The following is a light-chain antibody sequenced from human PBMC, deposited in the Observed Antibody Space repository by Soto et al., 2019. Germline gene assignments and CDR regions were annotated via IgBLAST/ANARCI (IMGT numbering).Light chain of an antibody. CDR1: SSDVGGYNY. J-gene: IGLJ1*01. CDR3: CSYAGSYGV. Sequence: IFSKGTSSDVGGYNYVSWYQQHPGKAPKLMIYDVSKRPSGVPDRFSGSKSGNTASLTISGLQAEDEADYYCCSYAGSYGVFGTGTKVTVL. V-gene: IGLV2-11*01. CDR2: DVS.